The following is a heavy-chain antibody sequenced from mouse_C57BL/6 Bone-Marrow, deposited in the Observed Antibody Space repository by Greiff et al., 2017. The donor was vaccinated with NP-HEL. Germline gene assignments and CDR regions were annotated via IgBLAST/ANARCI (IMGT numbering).Heavy chain of an antibody. D-gene: IGHD2-4*01. J-gene: IGHJ4*01. CDR2: IRNKANGYTT. CDR1: GFTFTDYY. V-gene: IGHV7-3*01. Sequence: EVQRVESGGGLVQPRGSLSLSCAASGFTFTDYYMSWVRQPPGKALEWLGFIRNKANGYTTEYSASVKGRFTISRDNSQSILYLQMNALRAEDSATYYCVRSIYYDYADDPFYAMDYWGQGTSVTVSS. CDR3: VRSIYYDYADDPFYAMDY.